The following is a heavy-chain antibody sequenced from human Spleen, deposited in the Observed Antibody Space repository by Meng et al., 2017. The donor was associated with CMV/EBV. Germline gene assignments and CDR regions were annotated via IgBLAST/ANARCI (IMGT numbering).Heavy chain of an antibody. CDR1: GGSISSSNL. Sequence: QVQLQESGPGLVKPSGTLSLTCAVSGGSISSSNLWTWVRQVPGKGREWIGEIDQSGSTNYNPSLKSRVTISVDKLKNQFSLKLGSVTAADTAVYYCARIERRRILKYCGSDCSTTDYWGQGTLVTVSS. D-gene: IGHD2-21*02. CDR2: IDQSGST. CDR3: ARIERRRILKYCGSDCSTTDY. J-gene: IGHJ4*02. V-gene: IGHV4-4*02.